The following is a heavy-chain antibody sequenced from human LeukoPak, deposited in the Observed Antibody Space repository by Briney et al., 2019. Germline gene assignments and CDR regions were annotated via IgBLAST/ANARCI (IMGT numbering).Heavy chain of an antibody. CDR2: ITGSGDST. CDR3: AKYGPYVSIPYGNFDH. V-gene: IGHV3-23*01. D-gene: IGHD3-22*01. CDR1: GLPFSSYA. Sequence: GGSLRLSCAASGLPFSSYAMNWVRQGPGEGLEWVSGITGSGDSTYYADSVKGRFTISRDNSKNTLYLQMNSLRAEDTAVYYCAKYGPYVSIPYGNFDHWGQGTLVTVSS. J-gene: IGHJ4*02.